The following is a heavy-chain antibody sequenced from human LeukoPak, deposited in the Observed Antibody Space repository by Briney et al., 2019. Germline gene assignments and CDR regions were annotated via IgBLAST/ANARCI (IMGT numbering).Heavy chain of an antibody. CDR1: GFTVSSNY. Sequence: GGSLRLSCAASGFTVSSNYMSWVRQAPGKGLEWVSVIYSGGSTYYADSVKGRFTISRDNAKNTLYLQMNSLRAEDTAVYFCARATGATSSSGSYRFWGQGTLVTVSS. CDR2: IYSGGST. J-gene: IGHJ4*02. CDR3: ARATGATSSSGSYRF. D-gene: IGHD6-6*01. V-gene: IGHV3-53*01.